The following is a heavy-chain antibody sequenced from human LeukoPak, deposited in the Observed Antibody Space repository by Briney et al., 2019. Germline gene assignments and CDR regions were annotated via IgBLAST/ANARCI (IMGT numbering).Heavy chain of an antibody. J-gene: IGHJ4*02. V-gene: IGHV1-24*01. CDR3: ATFSGIAVAGSVY. Sequence: SVKVSCKVSGYTLTELSMHWVRQAPGKGLEWMGGFDPEDGETIYAQKFQGRVTMTEDTSTDTAYMELSSLRSDDTAVYYCATFSGIAVAGSVYWGQGTLVTVSS. CDR1: GYTLTELS. D-gene: IGHD6-19*01. CDR2: FDPEDGET.